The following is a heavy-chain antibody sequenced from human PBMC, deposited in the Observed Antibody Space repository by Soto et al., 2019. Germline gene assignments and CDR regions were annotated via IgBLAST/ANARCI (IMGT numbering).Heavy chain of an antibody. Sequence: QVQLQQWGAGLLKPSETLSLTCAVYGGSFSGYYWSWIRQPPGKGLEWIGEINHSGSTNYNPSPKSRVTISVDTSKNQFSLKLSSVTAADTAVYYCARDPGEVAATPFDYWGQGTLVTVSS. V-gene: IGHV4-34*01. J-gene: IGHJ4*02. CDR1: GGSFSGYY. CDR3: ARDPGEVAATPFDY. CDR2: INHSGST. D-gene: IGHD2-15*01.